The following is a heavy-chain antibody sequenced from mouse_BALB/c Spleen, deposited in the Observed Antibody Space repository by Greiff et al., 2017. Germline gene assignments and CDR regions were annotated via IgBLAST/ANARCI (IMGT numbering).Heavy chain of an antibody. CDR3: TRGNGNWFAY. CDR2: IYPGSGST. J-gene: IGHJ3*01. CDR1: GYTFTSYW. D-gene: IGHD2-1*01. V-gene: IGHV1S22*01. Sequence: LQQSGAELVRPGTSVKLSCKASGYTFTSYWMHWVKQRPGQGLEWIGNIYPGSGSTNYDEKFKSKATLTVDTSSSTAYMQLSSLTSEDSAVYYCTRGNGNWFAYWGQGTLVTVSA.